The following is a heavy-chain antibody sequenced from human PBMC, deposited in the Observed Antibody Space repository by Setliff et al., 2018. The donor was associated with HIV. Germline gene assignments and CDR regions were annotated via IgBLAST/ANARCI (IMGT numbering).Heavy chain of an antibody. Sequence: ASVKVSCKASGDTFDSLSISWVRQAPGQGLEWMGRIIPIYGSTNYAQRFQGRVTITADKSTNTAYMELSSLKSEDTAIYYCARGDSSGYYFNSYYFDYWGQGTLVTVSS. CDR1: GDTFDSLS. CDR3: ARGDSSGYYFNSYYFDY. CDR2: IIPIYGST. V-gene: IGHV1-69*06. J-gene: IGHJ4*02. D-gene: IGHD3-22*01.